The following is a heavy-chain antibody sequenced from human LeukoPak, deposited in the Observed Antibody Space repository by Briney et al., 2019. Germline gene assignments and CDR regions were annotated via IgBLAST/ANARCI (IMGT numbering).Heavy chain of an antibody. V-gene: IGHV3-21*01. Sequence: PGGSLRLSCAASGFSFSNFGMNWVRQAPGKGLEWVSSISSSSSSTFYADSVRGRFTISRDNAKNSLYLQMNSLRVEGTAVYYCARRFDFWSGNYKVKWFDSWGQGTLVTVSS. CDR3: ARRFDFWSGNYKVKWFDS. D-gene: IGHD3-3*01. CDR1: GFSFSNFG. J-gene: IGHJ5*01. CDR2: ISSSSSST.